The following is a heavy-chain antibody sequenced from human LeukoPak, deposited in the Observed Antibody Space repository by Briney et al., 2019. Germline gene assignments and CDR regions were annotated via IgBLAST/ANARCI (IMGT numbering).Heavy chain of an antibody. Sequence: PGGSLRLSCAASGFTFSSYAMSWVRQAPGKGLEWISGVNWNGGSTGYADSVKGRFTISRDNAKNSLYLQMNSLRAEDTALYYCVRDRCSSSWATFDYWGQGTLVTVSS. CDR1: GFTFSSYA. D-gene: IGHD6-13*01. CDR3: VRDRCSSSWATFDY. CDR2: VNWNGGST. V-gene: IGHV3-20*04. J-gene: IGHJ4*02.